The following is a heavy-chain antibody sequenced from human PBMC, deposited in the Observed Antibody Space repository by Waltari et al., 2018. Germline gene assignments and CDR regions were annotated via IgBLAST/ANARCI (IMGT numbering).Heavy chain of an antibody. V-gene: IGHV4-59*07. J-gene: IGHJ4*02. CDR2: IYYSGNT. CDR1: GGSISSTY. CDR3: ATFSGGFFPDY. Sequence: QVQLQESGPGLVKPSDTLSLPCSVSGGSISSTYCSWIRQSPGKGLEWIGYIYYSGNTNYNPSLKGRVTMSEDTSKNQFSLNLSSVTAADTAVYYCATFSGGFFPDYWGQGTLVTVAS. D-gene: IGHD6-19*01.